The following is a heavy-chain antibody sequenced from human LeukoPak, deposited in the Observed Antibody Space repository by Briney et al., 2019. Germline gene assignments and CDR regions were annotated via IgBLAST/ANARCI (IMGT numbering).Heavy chain of an antibody. Sequence: GGSLRLSCAASGFTFSSYWMSWVSQAPGKGLEWVANIKQDGSERYYVDSVKGRFTISRDNAKNSLYLQMNNLRVEDTAMYYCAGGTGFIIKDWGQGTLVTVSS. V-gene: IGHV3-7*03. D-gene: IGHD3-9*01. CDR2: IKQDGSER. CDR1: GFTFSSYW. CDR3: AGGTGFIIKD. J-gene: IGHJ4*02.